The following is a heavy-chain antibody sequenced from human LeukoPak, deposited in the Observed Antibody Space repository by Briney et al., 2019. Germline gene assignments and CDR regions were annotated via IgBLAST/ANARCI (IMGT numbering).Heavy chain of an antibody. Sequence: GGSLRLSCAASGFTFSSYSMNWVRQAPGKGLEWVSSISSSSSYIYYADSVKGRFTISRDNSKNTLYLQMNSLRAEDTAVYYCAKDNDFWRYYFDYWGQGTLVTVSS. V-gene: IGHV3-21*04. D-gene: IGHD3-3*01. CDR1: GFTFSSYS. J-gene: IGHJ4*02. CDR3: AKDNDFWRYYFDY. CDR2: ISSSSSYI.